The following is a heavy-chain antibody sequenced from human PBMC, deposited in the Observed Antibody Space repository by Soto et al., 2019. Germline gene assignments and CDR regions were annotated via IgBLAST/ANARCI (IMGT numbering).Heavy chain of an antibody. CDR1: GFTFSDHY. D-gene: IGHD2-21*01. V-gene: IGHV3-11*01. CDR2: ISSSGSTM. CDR3: ARDLPDYCSSRGFDH. J-gene: IGHJ4*02. Sequence: GGSLRLSCTASGFTFSDHYMSWIRQAPGKGLEWLSYISSSGSTMYYADSVKGRFTISRDNAKKSLYLQMNSLRAEDTAIYYCARDLPDYCSSRGFDHWGQGTLVTVPS.